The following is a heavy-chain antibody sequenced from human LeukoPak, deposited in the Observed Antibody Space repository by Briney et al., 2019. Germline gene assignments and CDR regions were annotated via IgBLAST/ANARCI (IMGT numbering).Heavy chain of an antibody. CDR2: IYYSGST. D-gene: IGHD1-26*01. J-gene: IGHJ4*02. CDR3: ARTGATDVVAYFDY. CDR1: GGSISSYY. Sequence: TPSETLSLTCTVSGGSISSYYWSWIRQPPGKGLEWIGYIYYSGSTNYNPSLKSRVTISVDTSKNQFSLKLSSVTAADTAVYYCARTGATDVVAYFDYWGQGTLVTVSS. V-gene: IGHV4-59*12.